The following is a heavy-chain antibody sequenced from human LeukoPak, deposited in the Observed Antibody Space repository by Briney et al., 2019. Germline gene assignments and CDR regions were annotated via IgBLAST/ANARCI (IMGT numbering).Heavy chain of an antibody. CDR3: ARDRAAAGTRWFDP. Sequence: GGSLRLSCAASGFTFSNYAMHWVRQAPGKGLEWVANIKQDRSEKYYVDSVKGRFTISRDNAKNSLYLQMNSLRAEDTAVYYCARDRAAAGTRWFDPWGQGTLVTVSS. CDR2: IKQDRSEK. J-gene: IGHJ5*02. CDR1: GFTFSNYA. V-gene: IGHV3-7*01. D-gene: IGHD6-13*01.